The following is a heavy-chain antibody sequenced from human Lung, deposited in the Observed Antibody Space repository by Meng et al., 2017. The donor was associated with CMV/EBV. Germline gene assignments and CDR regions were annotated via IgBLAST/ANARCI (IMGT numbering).Heavy chain of an antibody. CDR1: GGSISSFY. V-gene: IGHV4-59*01. Sequence: XTLXCSVSGGSISSFYWSWIRQPPGKGLEWIGYIHCSGNTNYNPSLKSRVTISVDTSKSHLSLKLGSVTAADTSVYYCARDSGGDGGGYNYYGMDVWXQGTXVTVSS. D-gene: IGHD5-12*01. CDR3: ARDSGGDGGGYNYYGMDV. CDR2: IHCSGNT. J-gene: IGHJ6*02.